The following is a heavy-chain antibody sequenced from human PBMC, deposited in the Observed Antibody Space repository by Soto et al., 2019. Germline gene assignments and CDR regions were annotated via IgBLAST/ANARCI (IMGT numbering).Heavy chain of an antibody. J-gene: IGHJ5*02. CDR1: GFTFSSYW. CDR2: IKQDGSEK. CDR3: ARLLWFGEYENNWFDP. Sequence: PGGSLRLSCAASGFTFSSYWMSWVRQAPGKGLEWVANIKQDGSEKYYVDSVKGRFTISRDNAENSLYLQMNSLRAEDTAVYYCARLLWFGEYENNWFDPWGQGTLVTVSS. D-gene: IGHD3-10*01. V-gene: IGHV3-7*01.